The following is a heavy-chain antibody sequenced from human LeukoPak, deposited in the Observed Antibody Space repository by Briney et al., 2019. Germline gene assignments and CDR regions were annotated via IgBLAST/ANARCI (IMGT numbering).Heavy chain of an antibody. J-gene: IGHJ6*02. V-gene: IGHV3-30*18. CDR3: AKTAAFRGGIYYYGMDV. D-gene: IGHD2-2*01. CDR2: ISYDGSNK. Sequence: GGSLRLSCAASGFTFSSYGMPWVRQAPGKGLEWVAVISYDGSNKYYADSVKGRFTISRDNSKNTLYLQMNSLRAEDTAVYYCAKTAAFRGGIYYYGMDVWGQGTTVTVSS. CDR1: GFTFSSYG.